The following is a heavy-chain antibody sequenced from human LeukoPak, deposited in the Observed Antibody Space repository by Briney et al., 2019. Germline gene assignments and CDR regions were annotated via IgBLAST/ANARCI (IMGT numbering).Heavy chain of an antibody. D-gene: IGHD2-2*01. J-gene: IGHJ6*02. CDR2: ISAYNGNT. CDR1: GYTFTSYG. V-gene: IGHV1-18*01. CDR3: ARDRPPDIVVVPAARRGYYYGMDV. Sequence: GASVKVSCKASGYTFTSYGISWVRQAPGQGLEWMGWISAYNGNTNYAQKLQGRVTMTTVTSTSTAYMELRSLRSDDTAVYYCARDRPPDIVVVPAARRGYYYGMDVWGQGTTVTVSS.